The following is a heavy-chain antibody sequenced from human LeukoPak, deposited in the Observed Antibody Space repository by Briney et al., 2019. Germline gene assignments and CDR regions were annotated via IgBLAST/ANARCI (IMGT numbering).Heavy chain of an antibody. CDR3: AREPGSGYEEHFDY. Sequence: GGSLRLSCAASGFTFSDYYMSWIRQAPGKGLEWASYISSSGSTIYYADSVKGRFTISRDNAKNSLYLQMNSLRAEDTAVYYCAREPGSGYEEHFDYWGQGTLVTVSS. D-gene: IGHD5-12*01. CDR2: ISSSGSTI. J-gene: IGHJ4*02. CDR1: GFTFSDYY. V-gene: IGHV3-11*01.